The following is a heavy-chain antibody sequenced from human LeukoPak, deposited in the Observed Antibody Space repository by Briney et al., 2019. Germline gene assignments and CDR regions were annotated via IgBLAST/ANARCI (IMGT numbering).Heavy chain of an antibody. D-gene: IGHD3-22*01. V-gene: IGHV1-18*01. CDR2: ISAYNGNT. J-gene: IGHJ4*02. CDR1: GYTFSSYG. CDR3: ARKIQYYDSSGYSPYYFDY. Sequence: ASVKVSCKASGYTFSSYGISWVRQAPGQGLEWMGWISAYNGNTNYAQKLQGRVTMTTDTSTSTAYMELRSLRSDDTAVYYCARKIQYYDSSGYSPYYFDYWGQGTLVTVSS.